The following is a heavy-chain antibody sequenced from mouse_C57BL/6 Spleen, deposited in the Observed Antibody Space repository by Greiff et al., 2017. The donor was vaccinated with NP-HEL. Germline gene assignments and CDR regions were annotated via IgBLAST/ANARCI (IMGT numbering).Heavy chain of an antibody. J-gene: IGHJ3*01. CDR3: AREGELRLRDFAY. CDR1: GYAFSSYW. V-gene: IGHV1-80*01. Sequence: QVQLKQSGAELVNPGASVKISCKASGYAFSSYWMNWVKQRPGKGLEWIGQIYPGDGDTNYNGKFKGKATLTADKSSSTAYMQLSSLTSEDSAVYFCAREGELRLRDFAYWGQGTLVTVSA. D-gene: IGHD3-2*02. CDR2: IYPGDGDT.